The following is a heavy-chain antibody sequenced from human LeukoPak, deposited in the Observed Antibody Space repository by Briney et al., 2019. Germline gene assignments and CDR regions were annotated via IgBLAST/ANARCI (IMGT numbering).Heavy chain of an antibody. Sequence: SVKVSCKASGFTFTSSAMQWVRQARGQRLEWIGWIVVGSGNTNYAQKFQERVTITRGMSTSTAYMELSSLRSEDTAVYYCAAVITGTTWDWFDPWGQGTLVTVSP. D-gene: IGHD1-20*01. V-gene: IGHV1-58*02. J-gene: IGHJ5*02. CDR3: AAVITGTTWDWFDP. CDR1: GFTFTSSA. CDR2: IVVGSGNT.